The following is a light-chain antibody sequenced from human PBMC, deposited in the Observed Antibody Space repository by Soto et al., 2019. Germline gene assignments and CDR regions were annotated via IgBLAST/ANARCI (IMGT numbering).Light chain of an antibody. CDR2: EVS. Sequence: QSALTQPPSASGSPGQSVTISCTGTSSDVGGYNYVSWYQQHPGKAPKLMIYEVSKRPAGVPDRFSGSKSGNTASLTVSGLQAEDEADYYCSSYAGSNTTYVVFGGGTKLTVL. V-gene: IGLV2-8*01. CDR3: SSYAGSNTTYVV. CDR1: SSDVGGYNY. J-gene: IGLJ2*01.